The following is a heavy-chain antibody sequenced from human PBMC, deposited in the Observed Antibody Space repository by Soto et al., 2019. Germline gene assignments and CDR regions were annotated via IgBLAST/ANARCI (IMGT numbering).Heavy chain of an antibody. CDR2: ISSSGSTI. V-gene: IGHV3-11*01. Sequence: GGSLRLSCAASGFTFSNYAMSWVRQAPGKGLEWVSYISSSGSTIYYADSVKGRFTISRDNAKNSLFLQMNSLRAEDTAVYYCARVLVFYGGFDPWGQGTLVTVSS. D-gene: IGHD2-21*02. CDR3: ARVLVFYGGFDP. CDR1: GFTFSNYA. J-gene: IGHJ5*02.